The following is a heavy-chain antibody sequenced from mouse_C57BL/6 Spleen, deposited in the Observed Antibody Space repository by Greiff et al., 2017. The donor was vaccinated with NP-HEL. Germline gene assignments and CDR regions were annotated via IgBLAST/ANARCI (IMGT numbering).Heavy chain of an antibody. Sequence: EVNVVESGGGLVKPGGSLKLSCAASGFTFSDYGMHWVRQAPEKGLEWVAYISSGSSTIYYADTVKGRFTISRDNAKNTLFLQMTSLRSEDTAMYYCARSSYDAMDYWGQGTSVTVSS. D-gene: IGHD1-1*01. CDR1: GFTFSDYG. CDR2: ISSGSSTI. J-gene: IGHJ4*01. CDR3: ARSSYDAMDY. V-gene: IGHV5-17*01.